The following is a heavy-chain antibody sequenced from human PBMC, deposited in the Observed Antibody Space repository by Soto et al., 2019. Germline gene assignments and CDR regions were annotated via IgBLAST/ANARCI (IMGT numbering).Heavy chain of an antibody. CDR1: GYSFTSYW. CDR3: ARQGGYCSGGSCSQNDYYYYGMDV. Sequence: TGESLKISCKGSGYSFTSYWIGWVRQMPGKGLEWMGIIYPGDSDTRYSPSFQGHVTISADKSISTAYLQWSSLKASDTAMYYCARQGGYCSGGSCSQNDYYYYGMDVWGQGTTVTVYS. D-gene: IGHD2-15*01. V-gene: IGHV5-51*01. CDR2: IYPGDSDT. J-gene: IGHJ6*02.